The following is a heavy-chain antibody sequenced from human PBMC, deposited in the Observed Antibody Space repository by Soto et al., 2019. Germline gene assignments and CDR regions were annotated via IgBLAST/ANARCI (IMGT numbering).Heavy chain of an antibody. V-gene: IGHV4-59*01. J-gene: IGHJ6*03. CDR1: GGSISSYY. CDR2: IYYSGST. CDR3: ARLNRWTWSGYTYYYYYMDV. Sequence: SETLSLTCTVSGGSISSYYWSWIRQPPGKGLEWIGYIYYSGSTNYNPSLKSRVTISVDTSKNQFSLKLSSVTAADTAVYYCARLNRWTWSGYTYYYYYMDVWGKGTTVTVSS. D-gene: IGHD3-3*01.